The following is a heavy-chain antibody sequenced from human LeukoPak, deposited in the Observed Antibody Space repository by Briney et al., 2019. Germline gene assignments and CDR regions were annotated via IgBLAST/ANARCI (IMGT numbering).Heavy chain of an antibody. Sequence: GGSLRLSCAASGFTVSSNYMSWVRQAPGKGLEWVSVIYSGGSTYYADSVKGRFTISRDNSKNTLYLQMNSLRAEDTAVYYCTRHGSNSGSYPDYWGQGTLVTVSS. V-gene: IGHV3-53*01. D-gene: IGHD3-10*01. CDR2: IYSGGST. J-gene: IGHJ4*02. CDR1: GFTVSSNY. CDR3: TRHGSNSGSYPDY.